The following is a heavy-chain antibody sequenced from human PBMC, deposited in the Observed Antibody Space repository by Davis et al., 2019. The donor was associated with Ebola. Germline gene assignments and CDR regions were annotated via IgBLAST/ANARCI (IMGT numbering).Heavy chain of an antibody. CDR1: AFIFPNYA. V-gene: IGHV3-23*01. J-gene: IGHJ4*02. Sequence: GESLKISCAASAFIFPNYAMSWVRLVPGKGLEWVSTITSRDGTHYAESVKGRFTISRDNSKNTLYLQMTSLRAEDTALYYCAELHSSSSHIWGQGTLVTVSS. CDR2: ITSRDGT. CDR3: AELHSSSSHI. D-gene: IGHD6-6*01.